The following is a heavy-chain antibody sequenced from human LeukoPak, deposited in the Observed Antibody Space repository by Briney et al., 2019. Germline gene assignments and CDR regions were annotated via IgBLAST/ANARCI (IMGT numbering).Heavy chain of an antibody. D-gene: IGHD3-10*01. V-gene: IGHV3-23*01. CDR1: GFTFSSYA. CDR3: AKEAVTLWFGESPFDY. CDR2: ISGSGGST. Sequence: GGSLRLSYAASGFTFSSYAMSWVRQAPGKGLEWVSAISGSGGSTYYADSVKGRFTISRDNSKNTLYLQMNSLRAEDTAVYYCAKEAVTLWFGESPFDYWGQGTLVTVSS. J-gene: IGHJ4*02.